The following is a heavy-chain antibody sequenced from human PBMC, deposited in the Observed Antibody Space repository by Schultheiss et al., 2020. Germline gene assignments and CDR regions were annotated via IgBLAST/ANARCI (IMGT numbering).Heavy chain of an antibody. V-gene: IGHV3-30*18. D-gene: IGHD6-6*01. CDR2: ISYDGSNK. J-gene: IGHJ4*02. Sequence: GGSLRLSCAASGFTFSSYGMHWVRQAPGKGLEWVAVISYDGSNKYYADSVKGRFTISRDNSKNTLYLQMNSLRAEDTAVYYCAKEGSSSYYFDYRGQGTLVTVSS. CDR1: GFTFSSYG. CDR3: AKEGSSSYYFDY.